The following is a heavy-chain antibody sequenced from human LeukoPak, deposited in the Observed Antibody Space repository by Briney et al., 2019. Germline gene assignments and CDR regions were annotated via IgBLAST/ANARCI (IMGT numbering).Heavy chain of an antibody. J-gene: IGHJ3*02. V-gene: IGHV1-69*13. CDR3: AREPRKSHYDFWSGPSEI. D-gene: IGHD3-3*01. Sequence: ASVKVSCKASGGIFSSYAISWVRQAPGQGLEWMGGIIPIFGTANYAQKFQGRVTITADESTSTAYMELSSLRSEDTAVYYCAREPRKSHYDFWSGPSEIWGQGTMVTVSS. CDR2: IIPIFGTA. CDR1: GGIFSSYA.